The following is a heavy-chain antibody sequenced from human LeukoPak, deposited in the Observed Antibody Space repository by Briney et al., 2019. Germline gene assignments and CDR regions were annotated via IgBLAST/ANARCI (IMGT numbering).Heavy chain of an antibody. J-gene: IGHJ4*02. Sequence: SAPTLVNPTQTLTITCTFSGFSLSTSGIRVSWIRQPPAKALEWLARIDWDVDKFDSTSLKTVLTISRDTSKNKVVLTMTKIDPVDTPTSYSARSPTHSSRGARRSRALASRGQGTPVTVSS. V-gene: IGHV2-70*04. D-gene: IGHD4/OR15-4a*01. CDR3: ARSPTHSSRGARRSRALAS. CDR2: IDWDVDK. CDR1: GFSLSTSGIR.